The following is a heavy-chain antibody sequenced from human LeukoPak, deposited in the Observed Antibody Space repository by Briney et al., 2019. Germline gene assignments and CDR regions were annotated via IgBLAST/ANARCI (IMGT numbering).Heavy chain of an antibody. CDR1: GFNVSSNY. CDR2: IYSGGYT. J-gene: IGHJ3*01. V-gene: IGHV3-53*04. CDR3: ARGTVFRAFDL. Sequence: GGSLRLSCAASGFNVSSNYMSWVRQAPGKGLEWVSVIYSGGYTHYADSVKGRFTIARHDSKNTVNLQMNSLRAEDSAVYFCARGTVFRAFDLWGQGTMVTVSS. D-gene: IGHD4-17*01.